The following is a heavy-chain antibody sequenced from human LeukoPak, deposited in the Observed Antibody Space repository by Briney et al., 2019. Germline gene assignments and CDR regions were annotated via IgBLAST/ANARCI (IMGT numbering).Heavy chain of an antibody. J-gene: IGHJ4*02. CDR1: GGSISSYY. D-gene: IGHD2-21*01. CDR2: VYYSGST. Sequence: SETLSLTCTVSGGSISSYYWSWIRQPPGKGLEWIGYVYYSGSTNYNPSLKSRVTISVDTSKNQFSLKLSSVTAADTAVYYCARSQGIGYFDYWGQGTLVTVSS. V-gene: IGHV4-59*01. CDR3: ARSQGIGYFDY.